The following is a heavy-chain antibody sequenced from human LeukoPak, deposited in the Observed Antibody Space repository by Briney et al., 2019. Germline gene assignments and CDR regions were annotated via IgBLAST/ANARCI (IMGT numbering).Heavy chain of an antibody. D-gene: IGHD5-18*01. Sequence: SETLSLTRTVSGGSISSYYWSWIRQPPGKGLEWIGYIYTSGSTNYNHSLKSRVTISVDTSKNQFSLKLSSVTAADTAVYYCARVVNGYSYGSNYYYYYMDVWGKGTTVTVSS. CDR3: ARVVNGYSYGSNYYYYYMDV. CDR2: IYTSGST. V-gene: IGHV4-4*09. J-gene: IGHJ6*03. CDR1: GGSISSYY.